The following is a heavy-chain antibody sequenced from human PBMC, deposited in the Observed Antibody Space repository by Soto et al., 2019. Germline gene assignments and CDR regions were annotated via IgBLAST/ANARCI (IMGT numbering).Heavy chain of an antibody. CDR3: AKEKRYCSGGSCYSGWFDP. J-gene: IGHJ5*02. CDR2: ISGSGGST. Sequence: EVQLLESGGGLVQPGWSLRLSCAASGVTFRRYAMSWVRQAPGKGLEWVSAISGSGGSTYYADSVKGRFTISRDNSKNTLYLQMNSLRAEDTAVYYCAKEKRYCSGGSCYSGWFDPWGQGTLVTVSS. V-gene: IGHV3-23*01. D-gene: IGHD2-15*01. CDR1: GVTFRRYA.